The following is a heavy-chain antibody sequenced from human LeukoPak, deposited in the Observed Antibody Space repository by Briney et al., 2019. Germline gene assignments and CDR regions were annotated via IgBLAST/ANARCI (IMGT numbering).Heavy chain of an antibody. CDR1: GFSFSSYA. CDR2: VSDSGEST. J-gene: IGHJ3*02. CDR3: AKTITMVRGVITDAFDI. D-gene: IGHD3-10*01. V-gene: IGHV3-23*01. Sequence: PGGSLSLSCAASGFSFSSYAMNWVRQAPRNWLEWVSSVSDSGESTYYTDSVKGRFTICRDNSKSTLYLQMDSLRAEDTAVYYCAKTITMVRGVITDAFDIWGQGTMVTVSS.